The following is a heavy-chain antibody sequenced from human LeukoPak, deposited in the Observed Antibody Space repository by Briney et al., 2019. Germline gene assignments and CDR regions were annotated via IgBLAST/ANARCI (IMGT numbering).Heavy chain of an antibody. V-gene: IGHV1-18*01. J-gene: IGHJ3*02. CDR1: GYTFTSYS. Sequence: GASVKVSCKASGYTFTSYSISWVRQAPGQGLEWMGWISAYNGNTNYAQKLQGRVTMTTDTSTSTAYMELRSLRSDDTAVYYCARVDCSSTSCYRLNAFDAFDIWGQGTMVTVSS. CDR2: ISAYNGNT. CDR3: ARVDCSSTSCYRLNAFDAFDI. D-gene: IGHD2-2*01.